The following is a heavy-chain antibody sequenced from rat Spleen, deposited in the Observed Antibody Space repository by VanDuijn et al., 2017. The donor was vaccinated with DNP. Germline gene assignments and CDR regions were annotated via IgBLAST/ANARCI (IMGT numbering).Heavy chain of an antibody. Sequence: EVHLVESGGGLVQPGRSLKLSCAASRFTFSDYNMAWVRQAPKKGLEWVATISYDGGGTFYRDSVKGRFTISRDNARNTLYLQMNSLRSEDMATYYCARWNSGHFDYWGQGVMVPVSS. J-gene: IGHJ2*01. D-gene: IGHD4-3*01. CDR1: RFTFSDYN. CDR2: ISYDGGGT. V-gene: IGHV5-7*01. CDR3: ARWNSGHFDY.